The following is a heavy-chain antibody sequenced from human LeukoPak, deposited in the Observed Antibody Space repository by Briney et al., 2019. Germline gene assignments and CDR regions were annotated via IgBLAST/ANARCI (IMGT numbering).Heavy chain of an antibody. Sequence: GGSLRLSCAASGFTFSSYWMSWVRQAPGKGLEWVADIKQDGSGKNYVDSVKGRFTISRDNAKNSLYLQMNSLRAEDTALYYCAKDILTKDYDILTAFDYWGQGTLVTVSS. CDR3: AKDILTKDYDILTAFDY. CDR1: GFTFSSYW. D-gene: IGHD3-9*01. CDR2: IKQDGSGK. V-gene: IGHV3-7*03. J-gene: IGHJ4*02.